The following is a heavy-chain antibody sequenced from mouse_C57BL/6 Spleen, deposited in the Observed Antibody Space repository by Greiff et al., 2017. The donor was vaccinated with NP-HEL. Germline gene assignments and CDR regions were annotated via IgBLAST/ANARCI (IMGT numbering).Heavy chain of an antibody. CDR1: GFTFSSYA. V-gene: IGHV5-4*01. CDR2: ISDGGSYT. J-gene: IGHJ1*03. Sequence: EVQLVESGGGLVKPGGSLKLSCAASGFTFSSYAMSWVRQTPEKRLEWVATISDGGSYTYYPDNVKGRFTISRDNAKNNLYLQMSHLKSEDTAMYYCARDFDGYPYWYFDVWGTGTTVTVSS. CDR3: ARDFDGYPYWYFDV. D-gene: IGHD2-3*01.